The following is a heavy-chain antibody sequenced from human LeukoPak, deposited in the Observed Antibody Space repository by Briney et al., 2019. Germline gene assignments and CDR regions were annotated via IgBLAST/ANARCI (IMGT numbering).Heavy chain of an antibody. CDR3: ARDTGYASIDY. D-gene: IGHD5-12*01. Sequence: GGSLRLSCTASGFTFSTHNMNWVRQAPGKGLEWVSYISSDSRTMYYADSVKGRFTISRDNAKNSLYLQMDSLRAEDTAVYYCARDTGYASIDYWGQGTLVTVSS. J-gene: IGHJ4*02. V-gene: IGHV3-48*01. CDR2: ISSDSRTM. CDR1: GFTFSTHN.